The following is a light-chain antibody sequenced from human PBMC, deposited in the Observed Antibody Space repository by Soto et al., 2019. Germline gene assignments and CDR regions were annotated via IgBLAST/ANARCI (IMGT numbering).Light chain of an antibody. CDR2: GAS. V-gene: IGKV3-20*01. Sequence: EIVLTQSPGTLSLSPGERATLSCRASQSVSSSYLAWYQQKPGQAPRLLIYGASSRATGIPDRFSGSGSGTDFTLTIRRLEPEDFEVYYCQQYGSSPHTFGPGTKVDI. CDR3: QQYGSSPHT. CDR1: QSVSSSY. J-gene: IGKJ3*01.